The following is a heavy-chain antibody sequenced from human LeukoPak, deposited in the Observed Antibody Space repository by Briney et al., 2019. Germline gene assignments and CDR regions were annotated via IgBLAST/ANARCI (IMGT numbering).Heavy chain of an antibody. J-gene: IGHJ4*02. D-gene: IGHD6-13*01. CDR1: GYTFTSYY. Sequence: ASVKVSCKASGYTFTSYYMHWVRQAPGQGLEWMGIINPSGGSTSYAQKFQGRVTMTRDTSTSTAYMGLSSLRSEDTAVYYCASGRWGIAAAGKTPPFDYWGQGTLVTVSS. CDR3: ASGRWGIAAAGKTPPFDY. V-gene: IGHV1-46*01. CDR2: INPSGGST.